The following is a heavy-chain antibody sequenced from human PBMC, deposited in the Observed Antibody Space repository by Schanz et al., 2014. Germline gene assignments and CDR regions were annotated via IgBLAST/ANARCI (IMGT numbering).Heavy chain of an antibody. Sequence: DLVESGGGVVQPGRSLTLSCAVSTSLFSRSVIHWVRQAPGQGLEWVAVMWNDGIKTHYADSGKGRFTISRDNSKNTVYLQMSSLRTDDTAMYYCARDPNTSAWLPYFDTWGQGSLVTVSS. CDR1: TSLFSRSV. CDR3: ARDPNTSAWLPYFDT. J-gene: IGHJ4*02. CDR2: MWNDGIKT. V-gene: IGHV3-30*04. D-gene: IGHD6-19*01.